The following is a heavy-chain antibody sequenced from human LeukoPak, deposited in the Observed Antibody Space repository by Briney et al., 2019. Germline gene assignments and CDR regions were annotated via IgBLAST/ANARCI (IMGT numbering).Heavy chain of an antibody. CDR1: GYTFTSYD. CDR2: MNPNSGNT. CDR3: ARGYCSSTSCYLNPRYYYYYGMDV. V-gene: IGHV1-8*01. Sequence: ASVKVSCKASGYTFTSYDINWVRQATGQGLEWMGWMNPNSGNTGYAQKFQGRVTMTRNTSISTAYMELSNLRSEDTAVYYCARGYCSSTSCYLNPRYYYYYGMDVWGQGTTVTVSS. D-gene: IGHD2-2*01. J-gene: IGHJ6*02.